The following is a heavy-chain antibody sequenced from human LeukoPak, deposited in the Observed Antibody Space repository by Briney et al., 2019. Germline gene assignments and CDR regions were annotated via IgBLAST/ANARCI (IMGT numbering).Heavy chain of an antibody. CDR3: AKDLKGELWFVGAFDI. J-gene: IGHJ3*02. D-gene: IGHD3-10*01. V-gene: IGHV3-23*01. CDR2: ISGSGGST. Sequence: PGGSVRLSCAASGFTFSSYEMNWVRQAPGKGLEWVSAISGSGGSTYYADSVKGRFTISRDNSKNTLYLQVNSLRAEDTAVYYCAKDLKGELWFVGAFDIWGRGTMVTVSS. CDR1: GFTFSSYE.